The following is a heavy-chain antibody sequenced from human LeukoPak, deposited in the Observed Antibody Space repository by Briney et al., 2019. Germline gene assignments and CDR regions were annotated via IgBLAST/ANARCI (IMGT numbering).Heavy chain of an antibody. Sequence: GGSLRLSCAASGLIFHNYALVWIRRAPGKGREWVSGISGSGGSPYYADSVKGRFTISRDTSKNTLYLQMNSLRAEDTAVYYCAKAVYDSSGSFDFWGQGTLVTVSS. CDR1: GLIFHNYA. J-gene: IGHJ4*02. CDR2: ISGSGGSP. D-gene: IGHD3-22*01. CDR3: AKAVYDSSGSFDF. V-gene: IGHV3-23*01.